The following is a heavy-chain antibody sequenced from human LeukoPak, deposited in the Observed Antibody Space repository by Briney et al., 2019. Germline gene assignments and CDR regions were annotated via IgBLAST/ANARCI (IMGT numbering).Heavy chain of an antibody. J-gene: IGHJ4*02. D-gene: IGHD2-2*01. V-gene: IGHV3-7*01. CDR1: GFTLSNYW. CDR3: TRDHQGTWIYDFEY. CDR2: IKRDGSEI. Sequence: GSLRLSCAASGFTLSNYWMSWVRQAPGKGLEWVANIKRDGSEIYYVGSVRGRFTISRDNAKNSLYLQMNGLRAEDTAVYYCTRDHQGTWIYDFEYWGQGTLVTVSS.